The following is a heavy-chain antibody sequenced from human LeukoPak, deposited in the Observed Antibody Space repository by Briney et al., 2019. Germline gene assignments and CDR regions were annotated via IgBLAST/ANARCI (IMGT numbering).Heavy chain of an antibody. CDR3: ARGSSGNYRGRDTFDI. D-gene: IGHD3-10*01. CDR2: ISAYNGNT. CDR1: GYTFTSYG. Sequence: GASVKVSCKASGYTFTSYGISWVRQAPGQGLEWMGWISAYNGNTDYVQNLQGRVTVTTDTSTSTVYMELRNLRSDDTAVYYCARGSSGNYRGRDTFDIWGQGTMVTVSS. J-gene: IGHJ3*02. V-gene: IGHV1-18*01.